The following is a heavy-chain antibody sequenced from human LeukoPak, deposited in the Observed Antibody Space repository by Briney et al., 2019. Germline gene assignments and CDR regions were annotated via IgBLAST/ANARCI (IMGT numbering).Heavy chain of an antibody. CDR1: GGSFRSSSYY. Sequence: SETLSLTCTVSGGSFRSSSYYWGWIRQTPGKGLEWIGCIYYSGSTYYNPSLKSRVTISVDTSENQFSLKLSSVTAADTAVYYCARSYGALGELSLFDYWGQGTLVTVSS. CDR3: ARSYGALGELSLFDY. CDR2: IYYSGST. J-gene: IGHJ4*02. D-gene: IGHD3-16*02. V-gene: IGHV4-39*07.